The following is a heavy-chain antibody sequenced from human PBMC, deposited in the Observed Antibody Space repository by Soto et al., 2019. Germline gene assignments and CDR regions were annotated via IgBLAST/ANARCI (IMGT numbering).Heavy chain of an antibody. D-gene: IGHD3-3*01. CDR2: INPNSGGT. Sequence: AAVKVSCKASGYTFTGYYMHWVRQAPGQGLEWMGWINPNSGGTNYAQKFQGWVTMTRDTSISTAYMELSRLRSDDTAVYYCARDRGITIFGDRRGMDVWGQGTTVTSP. J-gene: IGHJ6*02. CDR1: GYTFTGYY. V-gene: IGHV1-2*04. CDR3: ARDRGITIFGDRRGMDV.